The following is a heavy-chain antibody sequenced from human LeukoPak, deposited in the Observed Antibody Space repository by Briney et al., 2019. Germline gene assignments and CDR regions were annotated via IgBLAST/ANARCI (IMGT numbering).Heavy chain of an antibody. CDR2: IKSKTDGGTT. V-gene: IGHV3-15*01. CDR3: TTSYYDSPRPSDY. D-gene: IGHD3-22*01. J-gene: IGHJ4*02. Sequence: GGSLRLSCAASGFTFSNAWMSWVRQAPGKGLEWVGRIKSKTDGGTTDYAAPVKGRFTISRDDSKNTLYLQMNSLKTEDTAVYYCTTSYYDSPRPSDYWGQGTLVTVSP. CDR1: GFTFSNAW.